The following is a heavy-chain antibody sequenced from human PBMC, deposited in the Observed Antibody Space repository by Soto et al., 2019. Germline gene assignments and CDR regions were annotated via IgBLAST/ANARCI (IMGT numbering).Heavy chain of an antibody. D-gene: IGHD2-2*01. CDR3: ARVPDR. Sequence: SQTLSLTCAISGDSVSSNSAAWNWIRQSPSRGLEWLGRTYYSSRWYNDYAVSVKSRITINPDTSKNTLYLQMNSLRAEDTAVYYCARVPDRWGQGTLVTVSS. J-gene: IGHJ5*02. CDR1: GDSVSSNSAA. CDR2: TYYSSRWYN. V-gene: IGHV6-1*01.